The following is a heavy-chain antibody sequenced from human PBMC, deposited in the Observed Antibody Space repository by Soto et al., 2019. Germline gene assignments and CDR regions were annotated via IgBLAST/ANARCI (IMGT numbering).Heavy chain of an antibody. V-gene: IGHV1-69*02. J-gene: IGHJ4*02. CDR3: ATNYGSGSTHFDY. Sequence: QVQLVQSGAEVKKPGSSVKVSCTASEGTFNSYTIGWVRQAPGQGLEWMGRVIPILGMANFAQKFQGRVMITADKSTSTAYMVLSSLRSDDTAVYYCATNYGSGSTHFDYWGQGTLVTVSS. CDR2: VIPILGMA. D-gene: IGHD3-10*01. CDR1: EGTFNSYT.